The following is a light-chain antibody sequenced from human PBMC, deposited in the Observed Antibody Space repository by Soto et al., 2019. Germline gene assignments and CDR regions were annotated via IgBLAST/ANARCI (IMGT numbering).Light chain of an antibody. Sequence: EIVMTQSPATLSVSPGERATLSCRASQNVSSNLAWYQQKPGQAPRLLIYAASSRATGIPDRFSGSGSGTDFTLTISRLEPEDFAVYYCQQYVSSPRTFGQGTKVDIK. CDR2: AAS. CDR3: QQYVSSPRT. V-gene: IGKV3-20*01. CDR1: QNVSSN. J-gene: IGKJ1*01.